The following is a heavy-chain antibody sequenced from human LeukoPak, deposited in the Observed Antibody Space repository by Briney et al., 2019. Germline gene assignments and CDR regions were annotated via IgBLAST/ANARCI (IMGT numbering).Heavy chain of an antibody. D-gene: IGHD3-16*01. V-gene: IGHV4-59*01. J-gene: IGHJ6*03. CDR2: IFYSGTT. CDR1: GGSFSGYY. Sequence: SETLSLTCAVYGGSFSGYYWSWIRQPPGKGLEWIGFIFYSGTTNYNPSLKSRVTISVDTSKNQFSLKLRSVTAAGTAVYYCARETSQKGAHYMDVWGKGTTVTISS. CDR3: ARETSQKGAHYMDV.